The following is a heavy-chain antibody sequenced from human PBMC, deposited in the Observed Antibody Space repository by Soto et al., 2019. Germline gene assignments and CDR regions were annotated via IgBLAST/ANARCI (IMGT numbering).Heavy chain of an antibody. CDR1: GYTFTSYG. CDR3: ARDGGKYSSGWYYFDY. J-gene: IGHJ4*02. D-gene: IGHD6-19*01. CDR2: ISAYSGNT. Sequence: ASVKVSCKASGYTFTSYGISWVRQAPGQGLEWMGWISAYSGNTNYAQKLQGRVTMTTDTSTSTAYMELRSLRSDDTAVYYCARDGGKYSSGWYYFDYWGQGTLVTVSS. V-gene: IGHV1-18*01.